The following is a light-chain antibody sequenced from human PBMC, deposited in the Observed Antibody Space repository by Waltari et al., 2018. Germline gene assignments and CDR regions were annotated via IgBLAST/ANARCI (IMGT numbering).Light chain of an antibody. CDR1: QGVSRN. J-gene: IGKJ2*01. CDR3: QHYHYWPFT. CDR2: GAS. V-gene: IGKV3-15*01. Sequence: EIVMTQSPATLSVSPGERATLPCGASQGVSRNLAWYQQKPGQAPRFLIYGASNRAAGIPPRFSGSGSGTDFTLTISSLQSEDFAVYYCQHYHYWPFTFGQGTKLEIK.